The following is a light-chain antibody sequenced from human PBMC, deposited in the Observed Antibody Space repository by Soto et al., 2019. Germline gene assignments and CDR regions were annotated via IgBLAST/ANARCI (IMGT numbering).Light chain of an antibody. CDR3: QSYPSGNVV. CDR1: SGSIASNY. CDR2: EDN. J-gene: IGLJ2*01. V-gene: IGLV6-57*04. Sequence: NFMLTQPHSVSEAPGKTVTISCTRSSGSIASNYVQWYQQRPGSAPTPVIYEDNERASGVPDRFSGSIDSSSNSASLTISGLKTDDEADYYCQSYPSGNVVFGRGTKLTVL.